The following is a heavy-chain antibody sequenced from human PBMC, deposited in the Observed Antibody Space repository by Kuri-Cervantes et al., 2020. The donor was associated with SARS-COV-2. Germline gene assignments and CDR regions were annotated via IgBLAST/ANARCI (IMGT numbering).Heavy chain of an antibody. CDR1: GYTFLSYY. CDR3: ARAYSNYVLVLYYNCCDKDV. J-gene: IGHJ6*02. Sequence: ASVKVSCKASGYTFLSYYMHWVRQAPGQGLEWMGIINHSSGSTNYAQKFQGRVTMTRDTSTSTVYMELSSLRSEDTAVYYCARAYSNYVLVLYYNCCDKDVWGQGTTVTVSS. D-gene: IGHD4-11*01. CDR2: INHSSGST. V-gene: IGHV1-46*01.